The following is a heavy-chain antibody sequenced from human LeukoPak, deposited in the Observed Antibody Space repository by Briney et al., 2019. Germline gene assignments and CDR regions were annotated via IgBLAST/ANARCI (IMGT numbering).Heavy chain of an antibody. Sequence: ASVKVSCKASGYTFTNYAIHWVRQAPGQRLEWMGWINAGNGNTKYSQKFQGRVTITRDTSASTAYMELSSLRSEDTAVYYCARTGYSSGWLTFDYWGQGTLVTASS. J-gene: IGHJ4*02. CDR2: INAGNGNT. V-gene: IGHV1-3*01. D-gene: IGHD6-19*01. CDR3: ARTGYSSGWLTFDY. CDR1: GYTFTNYA.